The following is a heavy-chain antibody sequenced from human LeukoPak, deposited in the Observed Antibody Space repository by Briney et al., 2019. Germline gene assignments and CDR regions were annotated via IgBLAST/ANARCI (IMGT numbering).Heavy chain of an antibody. Sequence: SGPTLVNPTQTLTLTCTFARCSPTTSGLGVGWIRQPPGKALEWLALIYWDDDKRYSPSLRSRLTITKDTSKNQVVLTMTNMDPVDTATYFCAHRPFIGSASSYFDNWGQGNLVTVSS. CDR2: IYWDDDK. J-gene: IGHJ4*02. D-gene: IGHD3-16*02. V-gene: IGHV2-5*02. CDR1: RCSPTTSGLG. CDR3: AHRPFIGSASSYFDN.